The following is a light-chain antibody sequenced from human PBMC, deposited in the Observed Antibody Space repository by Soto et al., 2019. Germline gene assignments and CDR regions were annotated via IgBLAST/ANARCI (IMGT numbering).Light chain of an antibody. CDR3: QQYNDWPCS. CDR2: GAS. Sequence: EIVMTQSPATLSVSPGERATLSCRASQSVSSNLAWYQQKPGQAPRLLIYGASTRAAGIAARFSGSGSGTEFTRTISSLQAEDVAVYYCQQYNDWPCSFGGGTKVEIK. J-gene: IGKJ4*01. V-gene: IGKV3-15*01. CDR1: QSVSSN.